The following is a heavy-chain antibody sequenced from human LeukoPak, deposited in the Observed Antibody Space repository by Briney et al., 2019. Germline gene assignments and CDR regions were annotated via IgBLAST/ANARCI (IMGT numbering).Heavy chain of an antibody. CDR3: TAYYYDSSGYLDY. D-gene: IGHD3-22*01. V-gene: IGHV4-31*03. J-gene: IGHJ4*02. CDR1: GGSISSGGYY. CDR2: IYYSGST. Sequence: LQTLSLTCTVSGGSISSGGYYWSWIRQHPGKGLEWIGYIYYSGSTYYNPSLKSRVTISVDTSKNQFSLKLSSVTAADTAVYYCTAYYYDSSGYLDYWGQGTLVTVSS.